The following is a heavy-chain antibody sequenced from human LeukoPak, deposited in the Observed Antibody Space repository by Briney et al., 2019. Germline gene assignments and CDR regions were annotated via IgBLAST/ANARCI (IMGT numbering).Heavy chain of an antibody. J-gene: IGHJ4*02. D-gene: IGHD6-19*01. CDR2: IYYSGST. Sequence: SSETLSLTCTVSGGSISSYYWSWIRQPPGKGLEWIGYIYYSGSTNYNPSLKSRVTISVDTSKNQFSLKLSSVTAADTAVYYCARDLGSSGWYFDYWGQGTLVTVSS. CDR1: GGSISSYY. V-gene: IGHV4-59*12. CDR3: ARDLGSSGWYFDY.